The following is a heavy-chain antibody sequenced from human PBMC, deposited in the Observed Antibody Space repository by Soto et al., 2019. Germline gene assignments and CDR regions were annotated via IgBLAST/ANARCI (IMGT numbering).Heavy chain of an antibody. J-gene: IGHJ4*02. CDR1: GFTFSSYA. CDR3: ASVHHGYNPGDLAY. V-gene: IGHV3-30-3*01. CDR2: ISYDGSNK. D-gene: IGHD5-12*01. Sequence: GGSLRLSCAASGFTFSSYAMHWVRQAPGKGLEWVAVISYDGSNKYYADSVKGRFTISRDNSKNTLYLQMNSLRAEDTAVYYCASVHHGYNPGDLAYWGQGTLVTVSS.